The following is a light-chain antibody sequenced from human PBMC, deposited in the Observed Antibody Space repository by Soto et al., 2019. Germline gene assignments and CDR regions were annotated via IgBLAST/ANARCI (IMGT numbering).Light chain of an antibody. CDR1: QSISNY. CDR3: RQSYTTLFT. V-gene: IGKV1-39*01. CDR2: AAS. J-gene: IGKJ3*01. Sequence: DIQMTQSPSSLSASVGDRVTITCRASQSISNYLNWYQQKPGKAPKLLIYAASSLQSGVPSRFSGSGSGTDFTLTISSLQPEDFATYSCRQSYTTLFTFGPGTNVDI.